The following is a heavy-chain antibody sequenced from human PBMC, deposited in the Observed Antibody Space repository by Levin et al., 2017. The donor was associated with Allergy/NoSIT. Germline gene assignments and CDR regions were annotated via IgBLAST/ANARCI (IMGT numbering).Heavy chain of an antibody. V-gene: IGHV4-61*01. J-gene: IGHJ6*02. Sequence: PSETLSLTCTVSGGSVSRGTYWSWIRQTPGKGLEWIGHISDSGTTKYNPSLKSRVIISIDTSKNQFSLKLSSVTAADTAVYYCARDKVIPAANGYYDYGMDGWGQGTTVTVSS. CDR3: ARDKVIPAANGYYDYGMDG. D-gene: IGHD2-2*01. CDR2: ISDSGTT. CDR1: GGSVSRGTY.